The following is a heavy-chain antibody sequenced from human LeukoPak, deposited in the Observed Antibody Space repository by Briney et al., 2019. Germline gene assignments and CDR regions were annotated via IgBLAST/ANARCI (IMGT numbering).Heavy chain of an antibody. D-gene: IGHD5-18*01. CDR1: GYPLTELS. V-gene: IGHV1-24*01. J-gene: IGHJ4*02. CDR3: ATQPNADSYGFF. Sequence: ASVKVSCKVSGYPLTELSMHWVRQAPGKGLEWMGGFDPEDGETIYAQKFQGRVTMTEDTSTDTAYMELSSLRSEDTAVYYCATQPNADSYGFFWGQGTLVTVSS. CDR2: FDPEDGET.